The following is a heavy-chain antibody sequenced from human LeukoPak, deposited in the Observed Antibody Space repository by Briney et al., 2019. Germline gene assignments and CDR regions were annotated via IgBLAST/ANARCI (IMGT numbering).Heavy chain of an antibody. V-gene: IGHV1-18*01. CDR3: ARSYDRSGYYYYFDY. CDR2: ISTYNGDT. J-gene: IGHJ4*02. D-gene: IGHD3-22*01. CDR1: GYTFTSYG. Sequence: ASVKVSCKASGYTFTSYGISWVRQAPGQGLEWMGWISTYNGDTDYAQKLQGRVTMTTDTSTSTAYMEVRSLRSDDTAVYYCARSYDRSGYYYYFDYWGQGTLVTVSS.